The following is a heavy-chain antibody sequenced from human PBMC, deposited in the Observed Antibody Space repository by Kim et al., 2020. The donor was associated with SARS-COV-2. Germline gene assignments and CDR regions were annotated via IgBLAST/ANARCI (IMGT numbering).Heavy chain of an antibody. CDR3: ARLGSGSYSVYFDY. V-gene: IGHV3-30*04. CDR1: GFTFSSYA. Sequence: GGSLRLSCAASGFTFSSYAMHWVRQAPGKGLEWVAVISYDGSNKYYADSVKGRFTIFRDNSKNTLYLQMNSLRAEDTAVYYCARLGSGSYSVYFDYWGQGTLVTVSS. D-gene: IGHD3-10*01. CDR2: ISYDGSNK. J-gene: IGHJ4*02.